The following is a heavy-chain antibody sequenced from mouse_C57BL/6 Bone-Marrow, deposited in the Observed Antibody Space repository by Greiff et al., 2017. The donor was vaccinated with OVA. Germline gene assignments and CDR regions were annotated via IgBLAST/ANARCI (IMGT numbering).Heavy chain of an antibody. CDR3: ARTPSMITFDY. V-gene: IGHV1-69*01. CDR1: GYTFTSYW. Sequence: VQLQQSGAELVMPGASVKLSCKASGYTFTSYWMHWVKQRPGQGLEWIGEIDPSDSYTNYNQKFKGKSTLTVDKSSSTAYMQLSSLTSEDSAVYYGARTPSMITFDYWGQGTTLTVSS. CDR2: IDPSDSYT. D-gene: IGHD2-4*01. J-gene: IGHJ2*01.